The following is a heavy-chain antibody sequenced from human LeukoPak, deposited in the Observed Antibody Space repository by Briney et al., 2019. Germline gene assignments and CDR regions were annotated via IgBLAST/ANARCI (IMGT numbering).Heavy chain of an antibody. V-gene: IGHV4-4*07. Sequence: SETLSLTCTVSGGSISSYYWSWIRQPAGKGLEWIGRIYTSGSTNYNPSLKSRVTMSVDTSKNQFSLKLSSVTAADTAVYYCARVWAGGYDFFRPKDAFDIWGQGTMVTVSS. CDR2: IYTSGST. J-gene: IGHJ3*02. CDR3: ARVWAGGYDFFRPKDAFDI. D-gene: IGHD5-12*01. CDR1: GGSISSYY.